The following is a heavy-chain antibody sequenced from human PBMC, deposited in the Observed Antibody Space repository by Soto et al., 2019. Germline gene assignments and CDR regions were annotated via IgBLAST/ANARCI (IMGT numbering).Heavy chain of an antibody. CDR1: GFTFSSYS. V-gene: IGHV3-30*18. CDR3: AKTHYYDSSGYPHY. CDR2: MSYDGSNK. D-gene: IGHD3-22*01. J-gene: IGHJ4*02. Sequence: GGSLRLSCAASGFTFSSYSMNWVRQAPGKGLEWVAVMSYDGSNKYYADSVKGRFTISRDNSKNTLYLQMNSLRAEDTAVYYCAKTHYYDSSGYPHYWGQGTLVTVSS.